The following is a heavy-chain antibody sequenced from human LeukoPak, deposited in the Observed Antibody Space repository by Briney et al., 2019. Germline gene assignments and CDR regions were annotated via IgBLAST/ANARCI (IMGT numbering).Heavy chain of an antibody. Sequence: SETLSLTCTVSGGSISSGSYFWGWIRQPPGKGLEGLEWFGSIYYNGGAYYNPSLKSRVTISVDTSKNQFSLELNSVTAADTAVYYCARQVLGSGRTFDYWGQGTLVTVSS. V-gene: IGHV4-39*01. J-gene: IGHJ4*02. CDR1: GGSISSGSYF. CDR3: ARQVLGSGRTFDY. D-gene: IGHD1-26*01. CDR2: IYYNGGA.